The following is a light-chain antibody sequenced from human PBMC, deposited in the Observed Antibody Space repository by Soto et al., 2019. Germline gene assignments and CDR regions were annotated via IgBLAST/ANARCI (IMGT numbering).Light chain of an antibody. CDR3: QHYYGYSPS. J-gene: IGKJ4*01. V-gene: IGKV1-5*01. CDR2: DAS. Sequence: IQMTQSPSNLSASVGDRVTITCRASQSISSWLAWYQQKPGKAPTLLIYDASTLQSGVPSRFSGSGSGPEFTLTISSLQPDDFATYYCQHYYGYSPSFGRGTKVDIK. CDR1: QSISSW.